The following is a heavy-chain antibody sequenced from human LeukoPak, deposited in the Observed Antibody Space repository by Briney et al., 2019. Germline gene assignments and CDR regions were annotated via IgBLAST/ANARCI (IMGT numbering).Heavy chain of an antibody. J-gene: IGHJ4*02. D-gene: IGHD4-17*01. Sequence: GGSLRLSCAASGFTFTSYWMSWVRQAPGKGLEWVSSISSSSLYIYYTDSVKGRFTIFRDNAKDSVYLQMNSLRAEDTAVYYCTRDITNGASPGDYWGQGTLVTVSS. CDR2: ISSSSLYI. CDR1: GFTFTSYW. V-gene: IGHV3-21*01. CDR3: TRDITNGASPGDY.